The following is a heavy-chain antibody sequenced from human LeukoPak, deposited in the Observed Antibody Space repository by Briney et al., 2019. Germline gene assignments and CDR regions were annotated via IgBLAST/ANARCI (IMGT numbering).Heavy chain of an antibody. V-gene: IGHV3-7*04. D-gene: IGHD1-1*01. CDR3: ARGDDFSGDH. J-gene: IGHJ4*02. CDR1: GFTFSNFR. CDR2: IHPEGNEK. Sequence: GGSLRLSCATSGFTFSNFRMSWVRQAPGRGLEWVANIHPEGNEKYHVESEKGRFTISRDNTRDLLFLQMNGLRVEDTAVYYCARGDDFSGDHWGQGTLVTVSS.